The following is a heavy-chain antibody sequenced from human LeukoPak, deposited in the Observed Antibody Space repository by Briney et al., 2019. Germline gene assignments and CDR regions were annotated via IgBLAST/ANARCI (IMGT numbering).Heavy chain of an antibody. CDR3: ASGSSYDSSGRGFDY. Sequence: GASVKVSCKASGYTFTGYYMHWVRQAPGQGLEWMGWINPNSGGTNYAQKFQGRVTMTRDTSISTAYMELSRLRFGDRAVYYCASGSSYDSSGRGFDYWGQGTLVTVSS. CDR1: GYTFTGYY. CDR2: INPNSGGT. V-gene: IGHV1-2*02. J-gene: IGHJ4*02. D-gene: IGHD3-22*01.